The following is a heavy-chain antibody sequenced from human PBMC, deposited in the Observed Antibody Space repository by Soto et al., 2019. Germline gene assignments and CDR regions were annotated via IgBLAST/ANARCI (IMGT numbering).Heavy chain of an antibody. CDR3: AKGAPHYGMDV. J-gene: IGHJ6*02. Sequence: TGGSLRLSCAASGFTFSSYGMHWVRQAPGKGLEWVAVISYDGSNKYYADSVKGRFTISRDNSKNTLYLQMNSLRAEDTAVYYCAKGAPHYGMDVWGQGTTVTVSS. CDR1: GFTFSSYG. CDR2: ISYDGSNK. V-gene: IGHV3-30*18.